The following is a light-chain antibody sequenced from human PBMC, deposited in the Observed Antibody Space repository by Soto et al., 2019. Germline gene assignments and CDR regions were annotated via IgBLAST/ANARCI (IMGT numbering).Light chain of an antibody. CDR1: QSAGNF. CDR3: QQHNQWPIT. CDR2: YIS. Sequence: EIVMTHSPATLSFSPWETASLSCRASQSAGNFLAWYQQKPGQAPRLLIYYISTRATGIPARFSGSGSGTEFTLTINSLQSEDSAVYYCQQHNQWPITFGQGTRLEIK. J-gene: IGKJ5*01. V-gene: IGKV3D-15*01.